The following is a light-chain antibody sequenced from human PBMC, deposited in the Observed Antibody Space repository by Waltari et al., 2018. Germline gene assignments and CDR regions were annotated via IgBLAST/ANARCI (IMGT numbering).Light chain of an antibody. CDR3: QQSSTNPYT. CDR1: KNIGTY. Sequence: DIQMIQSPSSLSASVGDRVTITCRASKNIGTYLTWYHQKPGKAPILLISAASRLHSGVPSRFSGSGSGTDITLTINRLQAEDFATYYCQQSSTNPYTFGRGTRLEIK. CDR2: AAS. J-gene: IGKJ2*01. V-gene: IGKV1-39*01.